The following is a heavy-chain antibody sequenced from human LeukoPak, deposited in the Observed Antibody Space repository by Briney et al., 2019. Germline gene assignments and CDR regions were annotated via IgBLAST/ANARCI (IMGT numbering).Heavy chain of an antibody. CDR3: ARDEMATRLDASFDY. D-gene: IGHD5-24*01. CDR2: ISSSSSYI. CDR1: GFTFSSYS. J-gene: IGHJ4*02. Sequence: GGSLRLSCAASGFTFSSYSMNWVRQAPGKGLESVSSISSSSSYIYYADSAKGRFTISRDNAKNSLYLQMNSLRGEDTAVYYCARDEMATRLDASFDYWGQGTLVTVSS. V-gene: IGHV3-21*04.